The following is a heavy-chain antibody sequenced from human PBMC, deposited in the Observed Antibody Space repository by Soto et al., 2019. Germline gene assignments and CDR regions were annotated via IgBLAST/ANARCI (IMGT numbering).Heavy chain of an antibody. CDR3: ARGAYCGGDCCAFSGYYYGMDV. Sequence: QVQLVESGGGVVQPGRSLRLSCAASGFTFSSYGMHWVRQAPGKGLEWVAVIWYDGSNKYYADSVKGRFTISRDNSKNTLYLQMNSLRAEDTAVYYCARGAYCGGDCCAFSGYYYGMDVWGQGTTVTVSS. D-gene: IGHD2-21*02. J-gene: IGHJ6*02. CDR2: IWYDGSNK. CDR1: GFTFSSYG. V-gene: IGHV3-33*01.